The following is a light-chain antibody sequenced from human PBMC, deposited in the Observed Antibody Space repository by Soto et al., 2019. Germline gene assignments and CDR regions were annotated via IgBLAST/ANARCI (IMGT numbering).Light chain of an antibody. J-gene: IGKJ1*01. Sequence: PGARATLSCRASQSVGSRYLAWYQQKPGQAPRLLIYGASSRATGIPDRFSGSGSGTDFTLTVSRLEPEDFAVYYCQHYGRSPWTVGQGTKVEIK. CDR3: QHYGRSPWT. V-gene: IGKV3-20*01. CDR1: QSVGSRY. CDR2: GAS.